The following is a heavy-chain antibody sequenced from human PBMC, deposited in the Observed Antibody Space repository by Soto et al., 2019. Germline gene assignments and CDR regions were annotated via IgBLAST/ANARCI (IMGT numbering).Heavy chain of an antibody. Sequence: VASVKVSCKASGYTFTSYGISWVRQAPGQGLEWMGWISAYNGNTNYAQKLQGRVTMTTDTSTSTAYMELRSLRSDDTAVYYCARERGPVDTAMVTGLYYYYYYGMDVWGQGTTVTVSS. CDR2: ISAYNGNT. CDR3: ARERGPVDTAMVTGLYYYYYYGMDV. CDR1: GYTFTSYG. V-gene: IGHV1-18*01. D-gene: IGHD5-18*01. J-gene: IGHJ6*02.